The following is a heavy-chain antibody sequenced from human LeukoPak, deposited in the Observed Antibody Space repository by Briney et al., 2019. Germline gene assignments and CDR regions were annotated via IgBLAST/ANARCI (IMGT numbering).Heavy chain of an antibody. CDR3: ARVRYSSGWYLLVVPSWFDP. Sequence: PSETLSLTCTVSGGSISSSSYYWGWIRQPPGKGLEWIGSIYYSGSTYYNPSLKSRVTISVDTSKNQFSLKLSSVTAADTAVYYCARVRYSSGWYLLVVPSWFDPWGQGTLVTVSS. J-gene: IGHJ5*02. CDR2: IYYSGST. CDR1: GGSISSSSYY. D-gene: IGHD6-19*01. V-gene: IGHV4-39*07.